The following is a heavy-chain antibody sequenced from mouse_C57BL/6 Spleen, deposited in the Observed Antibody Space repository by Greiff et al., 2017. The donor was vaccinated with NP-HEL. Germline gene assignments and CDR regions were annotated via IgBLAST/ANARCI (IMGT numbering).Heavy chain of an antibody. J-gene: IGHJ4*01. CDR1: GYTFTSYG. Sequence: QVQLKQSGAELARPGASVKLSCKASGYTFTSYGISWVKQRTGQGLEWIGEIYPRSGNTYYNEKFKGKATLTADKSSSTAYMELRSLTSEDSAVYFCARGDYGSSDAMDYWGQGTSVTVSS. CDR2: IYPRSGNT. V-gene: IGHV1-81*01. D-gene: IGHD1-1*01. CDR3: ARGDYGSSDAMDY.